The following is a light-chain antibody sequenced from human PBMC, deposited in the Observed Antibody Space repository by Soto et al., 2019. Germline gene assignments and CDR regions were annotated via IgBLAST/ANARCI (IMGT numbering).Light chain of an antibody. J-gene: IGLJ1*01. CDR3: LSYADTAYV. Sequence: TQPPSASGSPGQSVTISCAGTSSDVGGYNYVSWYQQYPGKVPKLMIYEVSERPSGVPDRFSGSKSGNTAFLTVSGLQAEDEADYYCLSYADTAYVFGTGTKATV. CDR1: SSDVGGYNY. V-gene: IGLV2-8*01. CDR2: EVS.